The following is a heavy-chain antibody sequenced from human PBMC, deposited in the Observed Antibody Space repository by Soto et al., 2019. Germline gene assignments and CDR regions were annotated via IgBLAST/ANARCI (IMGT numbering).Heavy chain of an antibody. CDR3: ARGDTPMITGMDSFDI. CDR1: GFTFSRYW. Sequence: LRLSCAASGFTFSRYWMNWVRQAPGEGLEWVANIKQDGTEKNYVDSVKGRFTISRDNARNSLYLQMDSLRAEDTAVYFCARGDTPMITGMDSFDIWGQGTMVTVS. V-gene: IGHV3-7*01. D-gene: IGHD5-18*01. CDR2: IKQDGTEK. J-gene: IGHJ3*02.